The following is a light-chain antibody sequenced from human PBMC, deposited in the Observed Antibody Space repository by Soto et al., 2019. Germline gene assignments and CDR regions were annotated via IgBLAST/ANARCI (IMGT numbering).Light chain of an antibody. CDR1: QSVSTSY. Sequence: EIVLTQSPGTLSLSPGERATLSCRASQSVSTSYLAWYQHRPGQAPRLLIYGASSRATGIPDRFTGSGSRTDFTLTISRLEPEDSAVYYCQQFGSSSLTFGGGTKVEIK. CDR3: QQFGSSSLT. CDR2: GAS. J-gene: IGKJ4*01. V-gene: IGKV3-20*01.